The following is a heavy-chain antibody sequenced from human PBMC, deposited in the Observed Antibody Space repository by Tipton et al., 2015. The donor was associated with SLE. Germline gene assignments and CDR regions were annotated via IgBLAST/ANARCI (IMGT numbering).Heavy chain of an antibody. CDR1: GFTFSSYG. J-gene: IGHJ4*02. D-gene: IGHD3-16*02. V-gene: IGHV4-34*01. CDR3: ARGPYDYSWGSYRGYCDY. Sequence: LRLSCAASGFTFSSYGMHWVRQPPGKGLQWIGEINRSGSTNYNPSLKSRVTISVDTSKNQFSLKLSSVTAADTAVYYCARGPYDYSWGSYRGYCDYWGQGPLVTVSS. CDR2: INRSGST.